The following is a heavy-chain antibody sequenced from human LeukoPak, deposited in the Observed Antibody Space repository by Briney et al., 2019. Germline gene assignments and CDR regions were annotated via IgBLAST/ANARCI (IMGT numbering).Heavy chain of an antibody. Sequence: GGSLRPSCAASGFTFRDFGMNWVRQTPRKGLEWISHINGGGDSAHYADFVKGRFTISRDNSQNTLYVQMTSLRTEDTAIYYCVKGPYYESPALDSWGQGTLVTVSS. D-gene: IGHD3-16*01. CDR1: GFTFRDFG. V-gene: IGHV3-23*01. CDR3: VKGPYYESPALDS. J-gene: IGHJ4*02. CDR2: INGGGDSA.